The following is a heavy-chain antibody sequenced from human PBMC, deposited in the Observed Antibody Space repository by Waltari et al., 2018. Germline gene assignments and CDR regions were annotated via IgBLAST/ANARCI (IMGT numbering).Heavy chain of an antibody. CDR2: MNPNSGNT. J-gene: IGHJ4*02. CDR3: ARGRGAAAGKGFDY. Sequence: QVQLVQSRAEVKKPGASVKVSCKASGYTFTSYDINWVRQATGQGLEWMGWMNPNSGNTGYAPKFQGRVTMTRNTSISTAYMELSSLRSEDTAVYYCARGRGAAAGKGFDYWGQGTLVTVSS. CDR1: GYTFTSYD. V-gene: IGHV1-8*01. D-gene: IGHD6-13*01.